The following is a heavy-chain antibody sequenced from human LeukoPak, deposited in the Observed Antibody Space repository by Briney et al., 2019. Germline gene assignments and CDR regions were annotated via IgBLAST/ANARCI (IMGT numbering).Heavy chain of an antibody. D-gene: IGHD5-12*01. J-gene: IGHJ4*02. CDR1: GFTFSSSG. V-gene: IGHV3-48*04. CDR2: ISSSGSTI. CDR3: ASEPSGYDFDY. Sequence: GGSLRLSCSASGFTFSSSGMHWVRQAPGKGLEWVSYISSSGSTIYYADSVKGRFTISRDNAKNSLYLQMNSLRAEDTAVYYCASEPSGYDFDYWGQGTLVTVSS.